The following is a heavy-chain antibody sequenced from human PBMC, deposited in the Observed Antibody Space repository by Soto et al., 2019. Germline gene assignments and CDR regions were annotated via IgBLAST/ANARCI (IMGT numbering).Heavy chain of an antibody. CDR1: GYTFSYQG. CDR2: ISAYNGDT. CDR3: ATAPNQYYFDY. Sequence: APVKVSFKASGYTFSYQGITWVRQAPGQGLEWMGWISAYNGDTNYAQRLQGRVSMTTDTPTNTAHMELRSLRSDDTAVYYCATAPNQYYFDYWGQGTLVTFSS. D-gene: IGHD2-2*01. V-gene: IGHV1-18*01. J-gene: IGHJ4*02.